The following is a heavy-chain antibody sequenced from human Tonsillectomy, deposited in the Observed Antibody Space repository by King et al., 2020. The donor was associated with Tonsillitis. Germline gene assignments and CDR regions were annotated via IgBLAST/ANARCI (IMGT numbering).Heavy chain of an antibody. CDR3: ARQNSAGYFDY. CDR1: GGSFSNYA. D-gene: IGHD2/OR15-2a*01. CDR2: IIPIFDTT. J-gene: IGHJ4*02. Sequence: QLVQSGAEVKKPGSSVKVSCKASGGSFSNYAFNWVRQAPGQGLEWMGGIIPIFDTTNYAQKFQGRLTFTAHKSTSTASMELSSLRSEDTAVYYCARQNSAGYFDYWGQGTLVTVSS. V-gene: IGHV1-69*06.